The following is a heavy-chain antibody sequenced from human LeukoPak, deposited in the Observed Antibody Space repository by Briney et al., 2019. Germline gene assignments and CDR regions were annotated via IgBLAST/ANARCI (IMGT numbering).Heavy chain of an antibody. Sequence: GGSLRLSCAASGFTFSSYGMHWVRQAPGKGLEWVAFIRYDGSNKYYADSVKGRFTISRDNSKTTLYLQMNSLRAEDTAVYYCAKVFSFDWSSLAFDIWGQGTMVTVSS. CDR1: GFTFSSYG. D-gene: IGHD3-9*01. V-gene: IGHV3-30*02. CDR2: IRYDGSNK. CDR3: AKVFSFDWSSLAFDI. J-gene: IGHJ3*02.